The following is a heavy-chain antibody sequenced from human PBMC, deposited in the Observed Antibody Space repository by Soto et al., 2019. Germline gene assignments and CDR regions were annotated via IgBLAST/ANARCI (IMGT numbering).Heavy chain of an antibody. CDR3: TRWDGLCGGGTCFFDP. CDR2: INEDGTKR. J-gene: IGHJ5*02. CDR1: GFSLTQYW. Sequence: EVQLVESGGGLVQSGGSLRLSCIASGFSLTQYWMSWVRQTPRKGLEWVAKINEDGTKRDYMESVEGRFTISRDNAKNSVSLQMNGLRADDTVVYFCTRWDGLCGGGTCFFDPWGKGTLVTVSS. D-gene: IGHD2-21*01. V-gene: IGHV3-7*01.